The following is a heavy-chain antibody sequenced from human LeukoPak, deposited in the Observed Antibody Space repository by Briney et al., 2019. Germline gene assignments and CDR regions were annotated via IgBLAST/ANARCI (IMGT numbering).Heavy chain of an antibody. CDR1: GYTFTVYY. V-gene: IGHV1-2*02. Sequence: GASVKVSCKASGYTFTVYYMHWVRQAPGQGLEWMGWINPNSGGTNYAQKFQGRVTMTRDTSISTAYMELSRLRSDDTAVYYCARGGYYDFWSGYFTFDYWGQGTLVTVSS. J-gene: IGHJ4*02. CDR3: ARGGYYDFWSGYFTFDY. D-gene: IGHD3-3*01. CDR2: INPNSGGT.